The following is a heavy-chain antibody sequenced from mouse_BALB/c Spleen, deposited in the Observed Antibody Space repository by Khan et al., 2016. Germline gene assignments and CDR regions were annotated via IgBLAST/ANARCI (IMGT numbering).Heavy chain of an antibody. V-gene: IGHV5-6-5*01. J-gene: IGHJ2*01. CDR2: ISSGGSS. CDR1: GFTFSSYA. CDR3: ATKVYYFDY. Sequence: EVELVESGGGLVKPGGSLKFSCAASGFTFSSYAMSWVRQTPEKRLEWVASISSGGSSFYPDILKDRFTISRDNARNILYLQMSSLRSEDTAMYYCATKVYYFDYWGQGTTLTGSS.